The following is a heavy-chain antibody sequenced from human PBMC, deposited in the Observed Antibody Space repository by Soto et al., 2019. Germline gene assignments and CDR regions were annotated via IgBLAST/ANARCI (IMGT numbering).Heavy chain of an antibody. V-gene: IGHV3-23*01. Sequence: GGSLRLSCAASGFTFSSYAMSWVRQAPGKGLEWVSAISGSGGSTYYADSVKGRFTISRDNSKNTLYLQMNSLRAEDTAVYYCAKDFIAARRSLGFDYWGQGTLVTVSS. J-gene: IGHJ4*02. CDR1: GFTFSSYA. CDR2: ISGSGGST. D-gene: IGHD6-6*01. CDR3: AKDFIAARRSLGFDY.